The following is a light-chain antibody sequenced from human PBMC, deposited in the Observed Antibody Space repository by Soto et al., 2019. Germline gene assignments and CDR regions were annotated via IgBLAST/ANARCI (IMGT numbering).Light chain of an antibody. CDR3: QQYGNSPQT. Sequence: EIVLTQSPATLSLSPGEIATLSFRASQSLNIYLAWYQQKPGQAPRLLIYGASSRATGIPNRFSGSGSGTDFTLTISRLEPEDFAVYYCQQYGNSPQTFGQGTKVDIK. V-gene: IGKV3-20*01. J-gene: IGKJ1*01. CDR2: GAS. CDR1: QSLNIY.